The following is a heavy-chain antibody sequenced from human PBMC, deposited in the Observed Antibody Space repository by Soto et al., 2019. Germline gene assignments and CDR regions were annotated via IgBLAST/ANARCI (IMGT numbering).Heavy chain of an antibody. CDR3: AKVRTCSGGCACYPAGHVDH. CDR1: GFKFGDYA. J-gene: IGHJ4*02. V-gene: IGHV3-23*01. D-gene: IGHD2-21*02. CDR2: ISGTGGSP. Sequence: EVLLLESGGELVQPGGSLRLSCAAAGFKFGDYAMSWVRQAPGRGLEWVSAISGTGGSPYYADSVQGRFTISRDYSMNTVYLQMNRLRDEDTAIYYCAKVRTCSGGCACYPAGHVDHWGRGALVTVSS.